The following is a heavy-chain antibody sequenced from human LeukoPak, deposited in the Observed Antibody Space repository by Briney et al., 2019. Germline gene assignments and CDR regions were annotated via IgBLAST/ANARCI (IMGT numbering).Heavy chain of an antibody. V-gene: IGHV1-2*02. CDR2: INPNSGGT. CDR1: GYTFTGYY. CDR3: ARDWADVAAAGVLDY. J-gene: IGHJ4*02. Sequence: GASVKVSCQASGYTFTGYYMHWVRQAPGQGLEWMGWINPNSGGTNYAQKFQGRVTMTRDTSISTAYMELSSLRSDDTAVYYCARDWADVAAAGVLDYWGQGTLVSVSS. D-gene: IGHD6-13*01.